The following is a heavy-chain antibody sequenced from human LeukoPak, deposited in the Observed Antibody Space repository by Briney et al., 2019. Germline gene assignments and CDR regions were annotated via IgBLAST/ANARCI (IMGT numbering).Heavy chain of an antibody. J-gene: IGHJ4*02. CDR1: GFTFSSYG. V-gene: IGHV3-30*18. CDR3: AKDVAYTFDY. D-gene: IGHD3-16*01. CDR2: ISYDATNK. Sequence: GGSLRLSCAASGFTFSSYGMHWVRQAPGKGLEWVALISYDATNKYYADSVKGRFTISRDNSKNTLYLQMNSLRTEDTAVYYCAKDVAYTFDYWGQGTLVTVSS.